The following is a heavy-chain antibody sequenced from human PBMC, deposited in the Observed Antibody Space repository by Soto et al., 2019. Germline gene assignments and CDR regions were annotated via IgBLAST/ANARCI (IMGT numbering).Heavy chain of an antibody. CDR2: IYYSGST. CDR1: GGSISSGDYY. Sequence: QVQLQESGPGLVKPSQTLSLTCTVSGGSISSGDYYWSWIRQPPGKGLEWSGYIYYSGSTYYNPSLMSRVTMSVDTSKNYFSLKLSSVTAADTAVYYCARVDSTETTYASWFDPWGQGALVTVSS. J-gene: IGHJ5*02. D-gene: IGHD4-4*01. CDR3: ARVDSTETTYASWFDP. V-gene: IGHV4-30-4*01.